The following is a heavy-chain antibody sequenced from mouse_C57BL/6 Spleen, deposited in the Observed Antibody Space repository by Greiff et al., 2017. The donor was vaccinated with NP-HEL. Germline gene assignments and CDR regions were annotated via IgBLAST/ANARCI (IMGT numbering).Heavy chain of an antibody. CDR2: IWTGGGT. CDR1: GFSLTSYA. J-gene: IGHJ4*01. D-gene: IGHD2-2*01. V-gene: IGHV2-9-1*01. CDR3: AREGYDGDYYAMDY. Sequence: VHLVESGPGLVAPSQSLSITCTVSGFSLTSYAISWVRQPPGKGLEWLGVIWTGGGTNYNSALKSRLSISKDNSKSQVFLKMNSLQTDDTARYYCAREGYDGDYYAMDYWGQGTSVTVSS.